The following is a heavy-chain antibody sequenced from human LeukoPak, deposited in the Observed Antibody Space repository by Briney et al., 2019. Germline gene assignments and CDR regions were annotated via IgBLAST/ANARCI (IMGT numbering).Heavy chain of an antibody. CDR2: INPNRGGT. V-gene: IGHV1-2*02. Sequence: ASVKISCKASGYTFTGYFMHWVRQAPGQGLEWMGWINPNRGGTYYAQEFHGRVTMTRDTSINTAYMELSRLRFDDTAVYYCASGQWELTDYWGQGTLVTVSS. CDR1: GYTFTGYF. D-gene: IGHD1-26*01. CDR3: ASGQWELTDY. J-gene: IGHJ4*02.